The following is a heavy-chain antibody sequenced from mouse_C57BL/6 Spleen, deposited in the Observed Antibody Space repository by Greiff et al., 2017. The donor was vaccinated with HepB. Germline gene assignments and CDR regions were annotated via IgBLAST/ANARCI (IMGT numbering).Heavy chain of an antibody. V-gene: IGHV1-15*01. J-gene: IGHJ3*01. Sequence: QVQLQQSGAELVRPGASVKLSCKASGYTFTDYEMHWVKQTPVHGLEWIGAIDPETGGTAYNQKFKGKAILTADKSSSTAYMELRSLTSEDSAVYNCTRGDKAYWGQGTLVTVSA. CDR1: GYTFTDYE. CDR2: IDPETGGT. CDR3: TRGDKAY.